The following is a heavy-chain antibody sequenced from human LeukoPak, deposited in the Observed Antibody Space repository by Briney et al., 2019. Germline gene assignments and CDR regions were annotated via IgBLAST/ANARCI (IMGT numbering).Heavy chain of an antibody. J-gene: IGHJ5*02. CDR1: GGSITSSSYY. D-gene: IGHD2-2*01. Sequence: PSETLSLTCTVSGGSITSSSYYWGWIRQPPGKGLEWIGSIYYSGSTYYNPSLKSRVTIFVDTSKNQFSLKLTSVTAADTAVYYCARHGPDIVLVPSVIWFDPWGQGTLVTVSS. CDR2: IYYSGST. V-gene: IGHV4-39*01. CDR3: ARHGPDIVLVPSVIWFDP.